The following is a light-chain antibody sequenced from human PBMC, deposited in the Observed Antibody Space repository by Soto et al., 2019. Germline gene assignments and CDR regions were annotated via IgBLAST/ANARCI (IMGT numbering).Light chain of an antibody. CDR2: DAS. V-gene: IGKV1-5*01. Sequence: DIQLTQSPSTLSASVGDRITLTGLASQSINSWLSWYQQTPGKDPKILIFDASRLATGVPSRFSGSGSGTDFTLSFSGLQPADFATNYFQQYNGYSTWTFGQGTRVETK. CDR3: QQYNGYSTWT. J-gene: IGKJ1*01. CDR1: QSINSW.